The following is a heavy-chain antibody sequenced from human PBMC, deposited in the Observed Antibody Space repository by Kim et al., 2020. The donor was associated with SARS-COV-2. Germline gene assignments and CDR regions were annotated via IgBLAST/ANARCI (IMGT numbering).Heavy chain of an antibody. CDR2: TYYRSRWYN. Sequence: SQTLSLTCAISGDSVSRKTAAWNWIRQSPSRGLEWLGMTYYRSRWYNDYAESVKSRITINADTSKNQFFLQLNSVTPEDTAVYYCARTEFEAEVRWFDPWGQGTLVTVSS. V-gene: IGHV6-1*01. CDR1: GDSVSRKTAA. D-gene: IGHD3-10*01. J-gene: IGHJ5*02. CDR3: ARTEFEAEVRWFDP.